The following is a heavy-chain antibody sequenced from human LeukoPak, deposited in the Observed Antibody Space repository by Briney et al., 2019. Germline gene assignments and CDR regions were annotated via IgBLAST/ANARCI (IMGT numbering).Heavy chain of an antibody. J-gene: IGHJ4*02. CDR3: AVGGATTLDYFDY. Sequence: SETLSPTCAVYGGSFSGYYWSWIRQPPGKGLEWIGEINHSGSTNYNPSLKSRVTISVDTSKNQFSLKLSSVTAADTAVYYCAVGGATTLDYFDYWGQGTLVTVSS. D-gene: IGHD1-26*01. CDR2: INHSGST. V-gene: IGHV4-34*01. CDR1: GGSFSGYY.